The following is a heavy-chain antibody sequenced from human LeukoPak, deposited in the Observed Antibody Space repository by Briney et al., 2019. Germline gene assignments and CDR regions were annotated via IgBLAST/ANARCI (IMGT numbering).Heavy chain of an antibody. V-gene: IGHV4-39*01. CDR1: GGSISSSSYY. CDR2: IYYSGST. CDR3: ACGGAVTTSESWFDP. Sequence: SETLSLTCTVSGGSISSSSYYWGWIRQPPGKGLEWIGSIYYSGSTYYNPSLKSRVTISVDTSKNQFSLKLSSVTAADTAVYYCACGGAVTTSESWFDPWGQGTLVTVSS. D-gene: IGHD4-11*01. J-gene: IGHJ5*02.